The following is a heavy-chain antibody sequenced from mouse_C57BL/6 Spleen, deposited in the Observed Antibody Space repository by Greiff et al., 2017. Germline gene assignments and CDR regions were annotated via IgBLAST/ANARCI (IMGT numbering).Heavy chain of an antibody. CDR3: AITKTAQATDY. Sequence: QVQLQQPGAELVKPGASVKVSCKASGYTFTSYWMHWVKQRPGQGLEWIGRIHPSDSDTNYNQKFKGKATLTVDKSSSTAYMQLSSLTSEDSAVYCCAITKTAQATDYWGQGTTLTVSS. CDR2: IHPSDSDT. V-gene: IGHV1-74*01. CDR1: GYTFTSYW. J-gene: IGHJ2*01. D-gene: IGHD3-2*02.